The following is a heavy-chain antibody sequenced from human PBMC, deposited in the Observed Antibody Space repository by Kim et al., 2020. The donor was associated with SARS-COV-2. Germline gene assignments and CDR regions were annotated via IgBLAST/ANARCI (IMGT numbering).Heavy chain of an antibody. CDR2: INAGNGNT. Sequence: ASVKVSCKASGYTFTSYAMHWVRQAPGQRLEWMGWINAGNGNTKYSQKFQGRVTITRDTSASTAYMELSSLRSEDTAVYYCARDPKDIVATSVDLESWFDPWGQGTLVTVSS. V-gene: IGHV1-3*01. CDR1: GYTFTSYA. D-gene: IGHD5-12*01. J-gene: IGHJ5*02. CDR3: ARDPKDIVATSVDLESWFDP.